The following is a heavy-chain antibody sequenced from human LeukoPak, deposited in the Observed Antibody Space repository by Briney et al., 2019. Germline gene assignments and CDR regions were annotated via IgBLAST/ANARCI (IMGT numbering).Heavy chain of an antibody. D-gene: IGHD2-15*01. Sequence: PGGSLRLSCATSGFSFSSYAMSWVRQAPGKGLEWVAVISYDGSNKYYVDSVKGRFTISRDNSKNTLYLQMNSLRTEDTAVYYCAKTDYCSGGSCYSGGILWGQGTLVSVSS. J-gene: IGHJ4*02. V-gene: IGHV3-30*18. CDR3: AKTDYCSGGSCYSGGIL. CDR1: GFSFSSYA. CDR2: ISYDGSNK.